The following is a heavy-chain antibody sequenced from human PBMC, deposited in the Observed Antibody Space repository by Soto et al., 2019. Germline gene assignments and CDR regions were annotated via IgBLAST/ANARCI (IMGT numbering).Heavy chain of an antibody. V-gene: IGHV1-8*01. Sequence: VKVSCKASGYTFTSYDINWVRQATGQGLEWMGWMNPNSGNTGYAQKFQGRVTMTRNTSISTAYMELSSLRSEDTAVYYCARALGYCSGGSCSNFDYWGQGTLVTVSS. CDR1: GYTFTSYD. J-gene: IGHJ4*02. D-gene: IGHD2-15*01. CDR2: MNPNSGNT. CDR3: ARALGYCSGGSCSNFDY.